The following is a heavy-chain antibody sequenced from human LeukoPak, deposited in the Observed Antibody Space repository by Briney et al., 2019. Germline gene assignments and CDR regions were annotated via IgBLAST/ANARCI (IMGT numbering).Heavy chain of an antibody. CDR3: TRESSITMIVVGRDYYYYYMDV. J-gene: IGHJ6*03. V-gene: IGHV3-7*01. Sequence: GGSLRLSCAASGFTFSTYWMSWVRQAPGKGLEWVANIKQDGSENYYVDSVKGRFTISRENAKNSLYLQMNSLRAEDTAVYYCTRESSITMIVVGRDYYYYYMDVWGKGTTVTVSS. D-gene: IGHD3-22*01. CDR1: GFTFSTYW. CDR2: IKQDGSEN.